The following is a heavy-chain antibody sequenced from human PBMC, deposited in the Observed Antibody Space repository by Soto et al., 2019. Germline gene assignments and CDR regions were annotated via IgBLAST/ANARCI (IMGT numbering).Heavy chain of an antibody. Sequence: GGSLRLSCAASGFTVSSNYMSWVRQAPGKGLEWVSVIYSGGSTYYADSVKGRFTISRHNSKNTLYLQMNSLRAEDTAVYYCARTGYSSSWEQRYYYYMDVWGKGTTVTVSS. CDR1: GFTVSSNY. V-gene: IGHV3-53*04. D-gene: IGHD6-13*01. CDR3: ARTGYSSSWEQRYYYYMDV. CDR2: IYSGGST. J-gene: IGHJ6*03.